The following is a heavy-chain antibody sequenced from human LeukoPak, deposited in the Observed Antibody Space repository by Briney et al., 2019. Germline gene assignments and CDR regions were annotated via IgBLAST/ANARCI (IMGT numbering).Heavy chain of an antibody. V-gene: IGHV3-23*01. Sequence: GGSLRLSCAASGFTLNTYAMNWVRQAPGKGLEWVSGIRVGGETYYADSVKGRFTISRDNSENTLYLQMNSLRAEDTAVYFCARDYYDSSGYYNSAYWGQGTLVTVSS. CDR3: ARDYYDSSGYYNSAY. J-gene: IGHJ4*02. CDR1: GFTLNTYA. CDR2: IRVGGET. D-gene: IGHD3-22*01.